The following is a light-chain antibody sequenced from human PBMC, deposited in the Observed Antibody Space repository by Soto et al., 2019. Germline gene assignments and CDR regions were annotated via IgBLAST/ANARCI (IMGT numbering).Light chain of an antibody. J-gene: IGKJ1*01. CDR1: QSVNNN. Sequence: ETLMTQSPATLSVSPGERATLSCRASQSVNNNLTWYQQKLGQAPRVLIYGASTRATGFPARFTRSECGTEFILTITSLQSEDSPVYYCQEYHAWPWTFVHGTNVE. V-gene: IGKV3-15*01. CDR3: QEYHAWPWT. CDR2: GAS.